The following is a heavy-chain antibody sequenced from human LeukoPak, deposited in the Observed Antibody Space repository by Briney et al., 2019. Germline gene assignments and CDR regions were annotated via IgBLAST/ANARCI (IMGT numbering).Heavy chain of an antibody. V-gene: IGHV4-38-2*01. J-gene: IGHJ6*03. CDR3: ARLICGGDCYLTLYYYYYMDV. D-gene: IGHD2-21*01. CDR2: IYHSGST. Sequence: TASETLSLTCAVSGYSISSGYYWGWIRQPPGKGLEWIGSIYHSGSTYYNPSLKSRVTISVDTSKNQFSLKLSSVTAADTAVYYCARLICGGDCYLTLYYYYYMDVWGKGTTFTVSS. CDR1: GYSISSGYY.